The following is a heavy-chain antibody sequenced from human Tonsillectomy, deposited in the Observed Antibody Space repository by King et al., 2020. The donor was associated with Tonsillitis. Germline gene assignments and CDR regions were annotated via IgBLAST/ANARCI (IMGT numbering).Heavy chain of an antibody. V-gene: IGHV4-59*01. CDR1: GGSISSYY. J-gene: IGHJ3*02. CDR3: ASPSLGYDSSGYYHDAFDI. CDR2: IYYSGST. Sequence: QLQESGPGLVKPSETLSLTCTVSGGSISSYYWSWIRQPPGKGLEWSGYIYYSGSTNYNPSLKSRVTISVDTSKNQFSLKLSSVTAADTAVYYCASPSLGYDSSGYYHDAFDIWGQGTMVTVSS. D-gene: IGHD3-22*01.